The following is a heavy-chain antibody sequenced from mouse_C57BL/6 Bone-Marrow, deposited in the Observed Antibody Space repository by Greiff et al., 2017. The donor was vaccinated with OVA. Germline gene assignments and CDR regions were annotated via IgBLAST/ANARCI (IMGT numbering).Heavy chain of an antibody. Sequence: EVQVVESGGDLVKPGGSLKLSCAASGFTFSSYGMSWVRQTPDKRLEWVATISSGGSYTYYPDSVKGRFTISRDNAKNTLYLQMSSLKSEDTAMYYCARHGLCEVDYWGKGTSVTVSS. J-gene: IGHJ4*01. CDR3: ARHGLCEVDY. V-gene: IGHV5-6*01. CDR1: GFTFSSYG. D-gene: IGHD1-1*02. CDR2: ISSGGSYT.